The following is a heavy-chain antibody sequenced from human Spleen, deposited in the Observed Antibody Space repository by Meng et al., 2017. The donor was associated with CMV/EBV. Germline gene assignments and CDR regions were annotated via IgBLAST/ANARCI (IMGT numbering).Heavy chain of an antibody. Sequence: QVQLPQWGAGLLKPSETLSLTCAVYGGSFSGYYWSWTRQPPGKGLEWIGEINHSGSTNYNPSLKSRVTISVDTSKNQFSLKLSSVTAADTAVYYCARGQIAAGFDPWGQGTLVTVSS. CDR2: INHSGST. CDR3: ARGQIAAGFDP. D-gene: IGHD6-13*01. CDR1: GGSFSGYY. J-gene: IGHJ5*02. V-gene: IGHV4-34*01.